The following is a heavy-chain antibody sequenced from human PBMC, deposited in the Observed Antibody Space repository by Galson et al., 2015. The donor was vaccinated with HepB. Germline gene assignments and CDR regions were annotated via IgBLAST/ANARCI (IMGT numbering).Heavy chain of an antibody. Sequence: SLRLSCAASGFSFSRSWMSWVRQAPGKGLEWVANINQDGSEAYLLDSVKGRVTISRDNAKNSLFLLMDSLSVEDSGVYYCATVGGWELSFPPDEAFDIWGQGTMVTVSS. CDR1: GFSFSRSW. V-gene: IGHV3-7*01. J-gene: IGHJ3*02. D-gene: IGHD1-26*01. CDR3: ATVGGWELSFPPDEAFDI. CDR2: INQDGSEA.